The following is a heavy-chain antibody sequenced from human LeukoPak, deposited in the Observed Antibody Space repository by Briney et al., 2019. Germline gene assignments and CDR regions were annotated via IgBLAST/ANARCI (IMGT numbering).Heavy chain of an antibody. J-gene: IGHJ6*03. CDR3: ARGESSGRKDYYYMDV. D-gene: IGHD6-25*01. CDR1: GGTFSSYA. V-gene: IGHV1-69*05. CDR2: IIPIFGTA. Sequence: SVKVSCKASGGTFSSYAISWVRQAPGQGLEWMGGIIPIFGTANYAQKFQGRVTITTDESTSTAYMELSSLRSEDTAVYYCARGESSGRKDYYYMDVWGKGTMVTVSS.